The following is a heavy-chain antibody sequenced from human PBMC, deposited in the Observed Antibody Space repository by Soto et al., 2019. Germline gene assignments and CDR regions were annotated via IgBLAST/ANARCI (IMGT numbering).Heavy chain of an antibody. Sequence: EVQLVESGGGLIQPGGSLRLSCEASGFSVSSNYMTWVRQAPGKGLEWVSVIYSDGTTYYADSVKGRFTLSKNNSENTLYLQMNTLRVEDTAVYYCARQMYFDLWGRGTLVTVSS. CDR3: ARQMYFDL. V-gene: IGHV3-53*01. J-gene: IGHJ2*01. CDR1: GFSVSSNY. CDR2: IYSDGTT.